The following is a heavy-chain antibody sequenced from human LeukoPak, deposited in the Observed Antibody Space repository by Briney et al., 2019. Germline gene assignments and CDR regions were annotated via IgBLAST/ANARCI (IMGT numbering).Heavy chain of an antibody. Sequence: GGSLRLSCAASGFAFSSYWMNCVRQAPGKGPGWVANIKSDGSEKWYVDTVKGRFTTSRDNGKNSLNLQLNSLRAEDTAVYYCARDFSAFDIWGQGTMVTVSS. CDR1: GFAFSSYW. D-gene: IGHD3-3*01. CDR3: ARDFSAFDI. CDR2: IKSDGSEK. J-gene: IGHJ3*02. V-gene: IGHV3-7*05.